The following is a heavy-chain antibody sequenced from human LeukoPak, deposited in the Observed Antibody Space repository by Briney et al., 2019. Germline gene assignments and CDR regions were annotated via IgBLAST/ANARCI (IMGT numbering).Heavy chain of an antibody. J-gene: IGHJ4*02. D-gene: IGHD3-22*01. CDR3: ARVTGYMIEDYFDY. CDR2: TYYRSKWYN. V-gene: IGHV6-1*01. CDR1: GDSVSSNSAA. Sequence: SQTLSLTCAISGDSVSSNSAAWNWIRQSPSRGLEWLGRTYYRSKWYNDYAVSVKSRITINPDTSKNQFSLKLSSETAADTAVYYCARVTGYMIEDYFDYWGQGTLVTVSS.